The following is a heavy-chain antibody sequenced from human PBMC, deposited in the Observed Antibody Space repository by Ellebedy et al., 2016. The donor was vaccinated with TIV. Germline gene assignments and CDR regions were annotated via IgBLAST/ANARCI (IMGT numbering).Heavy chain of an antibody. D-gene: IGHD4-17*01. V-gene: IGHV4-39*01. CDR1: GGSISTGGDF. J-gene: IGHJ4*02. Sequence: MPSETLSLTCTVSGGSISTGGDFWGWIRQPPGTGLEWIGSIHYRGRTDYHPSLKSRVTISVDTSKNQFSLKLSSVTAADTAVYYCARLFRYGDSYSFDYWGQGTLVTVSS. CDR3: ARLFRYGDSYSFDY. CDR2: IHYRGRT.